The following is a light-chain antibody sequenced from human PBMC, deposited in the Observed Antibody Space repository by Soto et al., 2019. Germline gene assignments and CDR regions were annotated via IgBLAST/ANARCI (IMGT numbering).Light chain of an antibody. CDR3: HQYVSWT. J-gene: IGKJ1*01. Sequence: EIVLTQSPGTLSLSPGERVTLSCRASQSVSNNYLAWYQQKPGQAPRLLIYGASNRATGIPDRFSGSGSGTDFTLTISRLEPEDFAVYYCHQYVSWTFGQGTKVDIK. CDR1: QSVSNNY. CDR2: GAS. V-gene: IGKV3-20*01.